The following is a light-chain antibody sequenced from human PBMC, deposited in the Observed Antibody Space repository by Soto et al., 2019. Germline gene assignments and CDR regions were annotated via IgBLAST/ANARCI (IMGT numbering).Light chain of an antibody. CDR3: QQYESSPIT. CDR1: QSLSNFF. Sequence: EIVLTQSPGILSLSPGEGSTLSCRASQSLSNFFLAWYQQKPGQAPRLLIYGTSIRATGIPDRFSGSGSETDFTLTVNRLEPEDFAVYYCQQYESSPITFGQGTKVDIK. CDR2: GTS. V-gene: IGKV3-20*01. J-gene: IGKJ1*01.